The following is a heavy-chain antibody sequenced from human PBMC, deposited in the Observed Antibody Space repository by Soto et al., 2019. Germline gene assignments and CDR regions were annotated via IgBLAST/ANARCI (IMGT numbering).Heavy chain of an antibody. Sequence: GWSLGLSCAASGFTVSSNYMSWVRQAPGKGLEWVSVIYSGGSTYYADSVKGRFTISRDNSKNTLYLQMNSLRAEDTAVYYCASLVAATPYYYYGMDVCGQGTTGIVSS. D-gene: IGHD2-15*01. V-gene: IGHV3-53*01. CDR2: IYSGGST. CDR1: GFTVSSNY. J-gene: IGHJ6*02. CDR3: ASLVAATPYYYYGMDV.